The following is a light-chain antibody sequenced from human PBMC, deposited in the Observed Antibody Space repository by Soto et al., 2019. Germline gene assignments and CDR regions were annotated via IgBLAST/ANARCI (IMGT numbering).Light chain of an antibody. CDR2: DAS. V-gene: IGKV3-11*01. Sequence: EIVLTQSPATLSLSPGERATLSCRASQSVSSYLAWYQQKPGQAPRLLIYDASNRATGIPARFSGSGSGTDFTLSISSLEPEDFAVYYCQQRSNWPLQFTFAPGTKVDIK. CDR1: QSVSSY. J-gene: IGKJ3*01. CDR3: QQRSNWPLQFT.